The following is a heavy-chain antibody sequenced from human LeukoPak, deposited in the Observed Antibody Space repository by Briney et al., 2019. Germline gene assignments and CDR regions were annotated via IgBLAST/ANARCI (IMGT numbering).Heavy chain of an antibody. J-gene: IGHJ4*02. CDR1: GYTFTSYD. CDR2: MNPNSGNT. Sequence: ASAKVSCKASGYTFTSYDINWVRQATGQGLEWMGWMNPNSGNTGYAQKFQGRVTMTRSTSISTAYMELSSLRSEDTAVYYCARFLGWYVEGFDYWGQGTLVTVSS. V-gene: IGHV1-8*01. CDR3: ARFLGWYVEGFDY. D-gene: IGHD6-19*01.